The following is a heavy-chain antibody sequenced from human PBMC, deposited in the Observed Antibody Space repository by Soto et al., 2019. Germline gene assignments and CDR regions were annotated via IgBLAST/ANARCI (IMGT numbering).Heavy chain of an antibody. CDR2: ISSNGGFT. J-gene: IGHJ6*02. D-gene: IGHD2-2*01. Sequence: QPGGSLRLSCTASGFTFSDYTIHWVRQTPGKGLAYVSSISSNGGFTYYSDSVKGRFTISRDNSKNTLSLQMTSLRPEDTAVYYCVTTGHCSGTRCYEFRDYYYGMDVWGQGTTVTVSS. CDR3: VTTGHCSGTRCYEFRDYYYGMDV. V-gene: IGHV3-64D*06. CDR1: GFTFSDYT.